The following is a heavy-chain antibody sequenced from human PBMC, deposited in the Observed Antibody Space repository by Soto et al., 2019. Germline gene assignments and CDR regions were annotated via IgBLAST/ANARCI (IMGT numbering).Heavy chain of an antibody. J-gene: IGHJ5*02. CDR2: IIPIFGTA. Sequence: SVKVSCKASGGTFSSYAISWVRQAPGQGLEWMGGIIPIFGTANYAQKFQGRVTITADESTSTAYMELSSLRSEDTAVYYCAREYRSGGSCYSPYNWFDPWGHGTQVTVSS. CDR3: AREYRSGGSCYSPYNWFDP. V-gene: IGHV1-69*13. D-gene: IGHD2-15*01. CDR1: GGTFSSYA.